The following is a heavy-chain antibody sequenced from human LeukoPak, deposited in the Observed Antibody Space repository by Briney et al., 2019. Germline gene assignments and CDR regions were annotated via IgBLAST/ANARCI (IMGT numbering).Heavy chain of an antibody. CDR3: ATLVSTRYYFDY. CDR2: IYHSGIT. J-gene: IGHJ4*02. D-gene: IGHD5/OR15-5a*01. V-gene: IGHV4-59*04. CDR1: GGSISTYY. Sequence: SETLSLTCTVSGGSISTYYWSWIRQPPGKGLGWIGNIYHSGITYYNHFNSSLKSRVTISIDTSKNQFSLRLTSVTAADTAVYFCATLVSTRYYFDYWGQGTLVTVSS.